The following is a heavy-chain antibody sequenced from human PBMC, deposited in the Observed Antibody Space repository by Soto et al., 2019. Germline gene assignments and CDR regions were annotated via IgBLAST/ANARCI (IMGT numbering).Heavy chain of an antibody. CDR1: GGTFSSYA. Sequence: GASVTVSCKASGGTFSSYAISGVRQAAGQGLEWMGGIIPIFGTANYVQKFQGRATITADKSPSTAYMELSSLRSEDTAVYYGARAIVVVPAASYYYGMDVWGQGTTVTVSS. D-gene: IGHD2-2*01. CDR2: IIPIFGTA. V-gene: IGHV1-69*06. J-gene: IGHJ6*02. CDR3: ARAIVVVPAASYYYGMDV.